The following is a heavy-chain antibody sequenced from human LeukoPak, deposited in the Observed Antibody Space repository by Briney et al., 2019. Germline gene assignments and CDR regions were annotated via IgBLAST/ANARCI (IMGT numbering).Heavy chain of an antibody. Sequence: GSLRLSCTASGFTFGDYAMSWIRQPPGKGLEWIGEINHSGSTNYNPSLKSRVTISVDTSKNQFSLKLSSVTAADTAVYYCARGGPKQWLVLRGYYFDYWGQGTLVTVSS. CDR3: ARGGPKQWLVLRGYYFDY. J-gene: IGHJ4*02. CDR1: GFTFGDYA. D-gene: IGHD6-19*01. CDR2: INHSGST. V-gene: IGHV4-34*01.